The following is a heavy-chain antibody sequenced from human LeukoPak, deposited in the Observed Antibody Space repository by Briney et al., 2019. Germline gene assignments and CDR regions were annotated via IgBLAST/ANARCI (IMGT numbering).Heavy chain of an antibody. CDR2: ISSSSSYI. J-gene: IGHJ4*02. D-gene: IGHD1-7*01. CDR3: ARDRPERGNWNYEVLKVLTD. V-gene: IGHV3-21*01. Sequence: SEGSLRLSCAASGFTFSSYSMNWVRQAPGKGLEWVSSISSSSSYIYYADSVKGRFTISRDNAKNSLYLQMNSLRAEDTAVYYCARDRPERGNWNYEVLKVLTDWGQGTLVTVSS. CDR1: GFTFSSYS.